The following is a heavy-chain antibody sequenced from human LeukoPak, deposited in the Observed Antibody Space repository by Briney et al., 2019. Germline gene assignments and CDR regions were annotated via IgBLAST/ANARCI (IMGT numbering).Heavy chain of an antibody. CDR2: ISYDGSNK. J-gene: IGHJ4*02. V-gene: IGHV3-30*04. CDR1: GFTFSSYA. Sequence: GGSLRLSCAASGFTFSSYAMHWVRQAPGKGLEWAAVISYDGSNKYYADSVKGRFTISRDNSKNTLYLQMNSLRAEDAAVYYCARQELDIVAPNFDYWGQGTLVTVSS. CDR3: ARQELDIVAPNFDY. D-gene: IGHD5-12*01.